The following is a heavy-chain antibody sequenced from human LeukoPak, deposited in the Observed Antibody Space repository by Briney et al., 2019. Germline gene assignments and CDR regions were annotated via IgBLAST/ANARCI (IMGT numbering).Heavy chain of an antibody. CDR2: INHSGST. D-gene: IGHD2-2*01. V-gene: IGHV4-34*01. Sequence: SETLSLTCAVYGGSFSGYYWSRIRQPPGKGLEWIGEINHSGSTNYNPSLKSRVTISVDTSKNQFSLKLSSVTAADTAVYYCARGRPAEIVVVPAATTPTFDYWGQGTLVTVSS. CDR3: ARGRPAEIVVVPAATTPTFDY. CDR1: GGSFSGYY. J-gene: IGHJ4*02.